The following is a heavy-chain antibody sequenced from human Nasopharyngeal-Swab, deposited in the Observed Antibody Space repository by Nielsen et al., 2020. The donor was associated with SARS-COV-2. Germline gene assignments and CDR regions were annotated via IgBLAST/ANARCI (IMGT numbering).Heavy chain of an antibody. CDR1: GFTFSSYA. J-gene: IGHJ3*02. Sequence: GESLKISCAASGFTFSSYAMHWVRQAPGKGLEWVAVISYDGSNKYCADSVKGRFPISRDNSKNTLYLQMNSLRAEDTAVYYCARDLDDYDSSGYYGAFDIWGQGTMVTVSS. D-gene: IGHD3-22*01. CDR3: ARDLDDYDSSGYYGAFDI. V-gene: IGHV3-30-3*01. CDR2: ISYDGSNK.